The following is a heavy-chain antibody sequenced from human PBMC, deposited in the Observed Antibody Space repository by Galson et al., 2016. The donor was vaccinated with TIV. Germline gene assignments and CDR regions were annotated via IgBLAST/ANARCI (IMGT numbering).Heavy chain of an antibody. CDR1: GFTFSTFSITY. Sequence: SLRLSCAASGFTFSTFSITYMSWVRQAPGKGLEWVSLIYSDGTTYYADSVKGRFNISRDNSKNTLYLQLNSLRAEDTSVYYCATTTPAIIQLGYYFDSWGQGTLVTVSS. CDR3: ATTTPAIIQLGYYFDS. D-gene: IGHD6-6*01. V-gene: IGHV3-53*01. CDR2: IYSDGTT. J-gene: IGHJ4*02.